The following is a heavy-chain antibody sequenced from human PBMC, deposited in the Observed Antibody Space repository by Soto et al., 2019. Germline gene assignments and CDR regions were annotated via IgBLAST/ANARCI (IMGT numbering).Heavy chain of an antibody. V-gene: IGHV3-73*01. Sequence: GGSLRLSCAASGFSISGSAMHWVRQASGKGLEWVGLIRSKPNRYATEYGASVEGRFTILRDDSKNTAYLEVNSLKIEDTAVYYCVRRGETAANEAFDIWGRGTVVTVSS. D-gene: IGHD2-15*01. CDR2: IRSKPNRYAT. CDR3: VRRGETAANEAFDI. CDR1: GFSISGSA. J-gene: IGHJ3*02.